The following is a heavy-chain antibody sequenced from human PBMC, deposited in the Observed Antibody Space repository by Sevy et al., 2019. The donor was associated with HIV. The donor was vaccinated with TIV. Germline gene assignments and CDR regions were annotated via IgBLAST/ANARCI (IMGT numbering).Heavy chain of an antibody. CDR3: ASPGTKGFDP. J-gene: IGHJ5*02. Sequence: GGSLRFSCAASGFTFSSYWMSWVRQAPGKGLEWVASIKQDGSDKYYVDSVKGRFTISRDNAKNSLYLQMNSLRVEDTAVYYCASPGTKGFDPRGQGTLVTVSS. V-gene: IGHV3-7*03. CDR1: GFTFSSYW. CDR2: IKQDGSDK. D-gene: IGHD2-8*01.